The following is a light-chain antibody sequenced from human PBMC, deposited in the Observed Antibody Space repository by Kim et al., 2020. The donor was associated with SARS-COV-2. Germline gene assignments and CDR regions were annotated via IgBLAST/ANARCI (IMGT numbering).Light chain of an antibody. CDR3: QQRFDWPAT. Sequence: EIVLTQSPATLSLSPGEGATLSCRASQSISTYLAWYQQRPGQAPRLLIYDASNRATGIPARFSGSGSGTDFTLTIRSLEPEDFAVYYCQQRFDWPATFGQGTKLEIK. CDR1: QSISTY. V-gene: IGKV3-11*01. CDR2: DAS. J-gene: IGKJ2*01.